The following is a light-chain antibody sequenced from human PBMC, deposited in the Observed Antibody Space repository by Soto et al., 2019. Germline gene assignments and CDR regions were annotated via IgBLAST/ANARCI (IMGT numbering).Light chain of an antibody. CDR2: GAS. J-gene: IGKJ5*01. CDR3: QQDYNLPFT. CDR1: QSVSSNY. V-gene: IGKV3D-7*01. Sequence: EIVLTQSPDTLSLSPGERATLSCRASQSVSSNYLSWYQQKPGQAPRLIISGASTRATGTPARFSGSGSGTDFALTISSLQPEDFAVYYCQQDYNLPFTFGQGTRLEIK.